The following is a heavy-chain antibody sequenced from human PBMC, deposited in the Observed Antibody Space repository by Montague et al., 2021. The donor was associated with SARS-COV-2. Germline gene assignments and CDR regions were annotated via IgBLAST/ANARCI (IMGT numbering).Heavy chain of an antibody. V-gene: IGHV6-1*01. J-gene: IGHJ4*02. CDR1: GDSVSRNSAT. D-gene: IGHD3-10*01. CDR2: TSYRSKWST. Sequence: CAISGDSVSRNSATGNWSRQSPPSGRQWLGRTSYRSKWSTNYAVSVQSRITVNPDTSKNHFSLQLNSVTPEDTAVYYCARGQNFGSGNSCNFDHWGQGTLVTVSS. CDR3: ARGQNFGSGNSCNFDH.